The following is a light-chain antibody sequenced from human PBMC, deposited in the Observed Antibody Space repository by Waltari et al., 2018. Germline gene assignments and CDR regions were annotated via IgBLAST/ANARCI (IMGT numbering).Light chain of an antibody. Sequence: QSALTQPPSASGSPGQSVTISCTGTSSDVGAYNYVPWYQQYPDNDPKLMIYEVTKRPAGSPYRFAGSKSGNTASLTVSGLQAEDEANYYCSSYAGNDKYVLGAGTKVTVL. CDR3: SSYAGNDKYV. CDR1: SSDVGAYNY. V-gene: IGLV2-8*01. J-gene: IGLJ1*01. CDR2: EVT.